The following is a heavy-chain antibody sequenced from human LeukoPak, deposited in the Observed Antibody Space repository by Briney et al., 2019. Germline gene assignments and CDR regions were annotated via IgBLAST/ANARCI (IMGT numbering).Heavy chain of an antibody. D-gene: IGHD4-17*01. V-gene: IGHV1-18*01. CDR3: ARVAVPTVMGDY. Sequence: GASVKVSCKASGYTFTSYGISWVRLAPGQGLEWMGWISAYNGNTNYAQKLQGRVTMTTDTSTSTAYMELRSLRSDDTAAYYCARVAVPTVMGDYWGQGTLVTVSS. CDR2: ISAYNGNT. CDR1: GYTFTSYG. J-gene: IGHJ4*02.